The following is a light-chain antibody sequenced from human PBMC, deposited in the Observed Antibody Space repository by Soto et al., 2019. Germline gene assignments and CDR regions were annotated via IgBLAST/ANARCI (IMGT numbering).Light chain of an antibody. V-gene: IGLV2-14*01. CDR3: SSYTSSSTPLYV. J-gene: IGLJ1*01. Sequence: QSVQTQPASVSGSPGHSIAIACTGTSSDVGGYNYVSWYQQHPGKAPKLMIYEVSNRPSGVSNRFSGSKSGNTASLTISGLQAEDEADYYCSSYTSSSTPLYVFGTGTKVTVL. CDR2: EVS. CDR1: SSDVGGYNY.